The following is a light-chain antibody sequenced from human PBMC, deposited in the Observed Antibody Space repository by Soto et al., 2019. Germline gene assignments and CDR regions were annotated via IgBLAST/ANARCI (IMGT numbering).Light chain of an antibody. J-gene: IGLJ1*01. V-gene: IGLV2-14*03. CDR1: SSDVGSYNS. Sequence: QSALAQPASVSGSPGQSITISCTGTSSDVGSYNSVSWYQQYPGKAPTLMIHDVSNRPSGVSNRFSGSKSGNTASLTISGLQAEDKADYYCSSFTSSSSYVFGSGTKVTVL. CDR2: DVS. CDR3: SSFTSSSSYV.